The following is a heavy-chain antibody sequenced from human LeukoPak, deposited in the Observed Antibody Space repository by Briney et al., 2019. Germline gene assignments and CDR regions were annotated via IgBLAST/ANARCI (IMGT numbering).Heavy chain of an antibody. CDR3: ARDANVDIVATGVH. D-gene: IGHD5-12*01. J-gene: IGHJ4*02. CDR1: GYTFTSYA. CDR2: ISAYNGNT. V-gene: IGHV1-18*01. Sequence: GASVKVSCKASGYTFTSYAISWVRQAPGQGLEWMGWISAYNGNTNYAQKLQGRVTMTTDTSTSTAYMELRSLRSDDTAVYYCARDANVDIVATGVHWGQGTLVTVSS.